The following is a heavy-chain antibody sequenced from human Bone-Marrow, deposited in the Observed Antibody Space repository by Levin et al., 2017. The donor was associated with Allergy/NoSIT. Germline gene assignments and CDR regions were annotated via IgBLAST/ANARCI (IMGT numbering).Heavy chain of an antibody. CDR2: IHAGGST. CDR1: GDSTSSYY. Sequence: PSETLSLTCSVSGDSTSSYYWSWVRQAPGKGLEWIGNIHAGGSTNYNPSLQSRVTLSGDTSKNQFSLKVRSVTAADTAMYYCARGQDFWSGPLDYWGQGILVIVSS. V-gene: IGHV4-59*01. J-gene: IGHJ4*02. CDR3: ARGQDFWSGPLDY. D-gene: IGHD3-3*01.